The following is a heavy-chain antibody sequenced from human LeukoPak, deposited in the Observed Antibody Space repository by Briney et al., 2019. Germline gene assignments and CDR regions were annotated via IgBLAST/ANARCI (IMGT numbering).Heavy chain of an antibody. CDR2: ISSSSSTI. D-gene: IGHD5-24*01. CDR1: GFTFSGYS. Sequence: GGSLRLSCAASGFTFSGYSVNWVRQAPGKGLEWVSYISSSSSTIYYADSVKGRFTISRDNAKNSLYLQMNSLRAEDTAVYYCARDGGDGYNSWGQGTLVTVSS. CDR3: ARDGGDGYNS. V-gene: IGHV3-48*04. J-gene: IGHJ5*02.